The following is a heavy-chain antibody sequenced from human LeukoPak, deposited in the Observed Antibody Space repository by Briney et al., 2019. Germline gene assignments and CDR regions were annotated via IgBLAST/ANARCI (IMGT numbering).Heavy chain of an antibody. CDR3: ARLSSGYYYSRYYFDY. Sequence: GESLKISCKGSGYSFTSYWISWVRQMPGKGLEWMGRIDPSDSYTNYSPSFQGHVTISADKSISTAYLQWSSLKASDTAMYYCARLSSGYYYSRYYFDYWGQGTLATVSS. D-gene: IGHD3-22*01. J-gene: IGHJ4*02. CDR1: GYSFTSYW. V-gene: IGHV5-10-1*01. CDR2: IDPSDSYT.